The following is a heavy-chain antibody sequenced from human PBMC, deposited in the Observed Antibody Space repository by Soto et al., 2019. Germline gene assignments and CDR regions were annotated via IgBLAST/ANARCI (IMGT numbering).Heavy chain of an antibody. CDR3: ARGPYDSSGYYYVWFDP. V-gene: IGHV4-30-2*01. J-gene: IGHJ5*02. CDR2: IYHSGST. CDR1: GGSISSGGYS. D-gene: IGHD3-22*01. Sequence: QLQLQESGSGLVKPSQTLSLTCAVSGGSISSGGYSWSWIRQPPGKGLEWIGYIYHSGSTYYNPSLKSRVPIPVXMSANXXSLKLSSVAAADTAVYYCARGPYDSSGYYYVWFDPWGQGTLVTVSS.